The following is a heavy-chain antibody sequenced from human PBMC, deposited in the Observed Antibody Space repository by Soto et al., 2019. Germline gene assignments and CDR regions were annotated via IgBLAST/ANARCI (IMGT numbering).Heavy chain of an antibody. V-gene: IGHV3-15*07. CDR1: DFAFTNAW. CDR2: IKSKTHGGTT. CDR3: TTAEVTDGESPGY. Sequence: GGSLRLSCAASDFAFTNAWINWVRQAPGKGLEWVGRIKSKTHGGTTDFAAPVKGRFAISRDDSKNIVYLQMNSLNTEDIAVYYCTTAEVTDGESPGYWGQGTLVTVSS. D-gene: IGHD4-17*01. J-gene: IGHJ4*02.